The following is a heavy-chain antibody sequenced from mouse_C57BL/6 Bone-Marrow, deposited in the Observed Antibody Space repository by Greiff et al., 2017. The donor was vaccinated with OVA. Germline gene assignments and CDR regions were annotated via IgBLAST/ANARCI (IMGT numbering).Heavy chain of an antibody. CDR3: AREGWDYIDSSWYFDV. J-gene: IGHJ1*03. CDR2: IDPSDSYT. D-gene: IGHD2-12*01. V-gene: IGHV1-50*01. CDR1: GYTFTSYW. Sequence: QVQLQQPGAELVKPGASVKLSCKASGYTFTSYWMQWVKQRPGQGLEWIGEIDPSDSYTNYNQKFKGKATLTVDTSSSTAYMQLSSLTSEESAVYYCAREGWDYIDSSWYFDVWGTGTTVTVSS.